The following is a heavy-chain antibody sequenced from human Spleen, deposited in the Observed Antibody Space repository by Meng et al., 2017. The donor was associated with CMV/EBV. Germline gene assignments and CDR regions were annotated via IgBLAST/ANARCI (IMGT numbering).Heavy chain of an antibody. V-gene: IGHV3-30-3*01. J-gene: IGHJ6*02. CDR2: ISYDGSKK. CDR3: ARAPNGFLEWSRYYYGMDV. Sequence: GGSLRLSCAGSRFTLTSYAMHWVRQAPGKGLEWVAVISYDGSKKYYADSVKGRFTISRDNSKNTLYLQMNSLRGEDTAVYYCARAPNGFLEWSRYYYGMDVWGQGTTVTASS. D-gene: IGHD3-3*01. CDR1: RFTLTSYA.